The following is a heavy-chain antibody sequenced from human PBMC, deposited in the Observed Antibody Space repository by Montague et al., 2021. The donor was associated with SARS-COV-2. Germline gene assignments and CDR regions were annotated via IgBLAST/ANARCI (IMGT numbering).Heavy chain of an antibody. V-gene: IGHV3-9*01. Sequence: SLRLSCAASGFTFPDYAMHWVRQAPGRGLEWVSGINWNGNSRGYADSVKGRFTISRDNAANSLFLRVSSLRPEDTALYYCAAATYGSIAYWGQGNLVTVSS. CDR3: AAATYGSIAY. J-gene: IGHJ4*02. CDR1: GFTFPDYA. CDR2: INWNGNSR. D-gene: IGHD3-10*01.